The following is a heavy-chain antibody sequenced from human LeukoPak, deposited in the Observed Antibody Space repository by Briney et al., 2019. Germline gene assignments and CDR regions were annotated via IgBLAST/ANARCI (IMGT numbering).Heavy chain of an antibody. CDR1: VASTGGGGH. CDR2: LDESGRP. D-gene: IGHD2-15*01. J-gene: IGHJ6*03. V-gene: IGHV4-39*06. Sequence: SKPFSLTSSFLVASTGGGGHHWPGVRHPPEKGLKFIGSLDESGRPYYNAPLKSRVTISEDSSGKQFPLNLSSVTAADTAVYYCARDLGGYPFFMDVWGRGTTVIVSS. CDR3: ARDLGGYPFFMDV.